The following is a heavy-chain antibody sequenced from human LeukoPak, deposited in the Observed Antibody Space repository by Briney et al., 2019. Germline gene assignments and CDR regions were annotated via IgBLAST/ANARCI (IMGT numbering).Heavy chain of an antibody. J-gene: IGHJ4*02. CDR1: GFTFSSFP. V-gene: IGHV3-64*01. CDR2: ISSTGETS. CDR3: ARVMSGSGSKYFDY. Sequence: GGSLRLSCAASGFTFSSFPMHWVRQVPGKGLEYVSAISSTGETSYYANSVKDRFTISRDNSQNTLYLQMGSLRAEDMAVYYCARVMSGSGSKYFDYWGQGTLVTASS. D-gene: IGHD3-10*01.